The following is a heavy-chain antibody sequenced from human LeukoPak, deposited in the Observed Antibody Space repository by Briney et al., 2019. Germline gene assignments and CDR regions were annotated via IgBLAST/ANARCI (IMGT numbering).Heavy chain of an antibody. CDR1: GFTFDDYA. CDR2: ISWNSGGI. J-gene: IGHJ5*02. Sequence: PGRSLRLSCAASGFTFDDYAMHWVRQAPGKGLEWVSGISWNSGGIGYADSVKGRFTISRDNAKNSLYLQMNSLRAEDMALYYCARDPRDYDILTGVLWGCWFDPWGQGTLVTVSS. V-gene: IGHV3-9*03. CDR3: ARDPRDYDILTGVLWGCWFDP. D-gene: IGHD3-9*01.